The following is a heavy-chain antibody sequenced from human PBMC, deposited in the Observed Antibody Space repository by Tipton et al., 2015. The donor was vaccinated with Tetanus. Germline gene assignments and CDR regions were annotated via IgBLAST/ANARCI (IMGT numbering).Heavy chain of an antibody. CDR3: ARATPSGSYFVRYYSMDV. D-gene: IGHD3-22*01. CDR1: GVSIRSSTYF. Sequence: GLVKPSETLSLTCAVSGVSIRSSTYFWGWIRQPPGKGLEWIGHIFYTGSSHYNPSFESRVTISVDTSKNQFSLNLSSVTAADTAVYYCARATPSGSYFVRYYSMDVWGQGTTVVVSS. V-gene: IGHV4-39*01. CDR2: IFYTGSS. J-gene: IGHJ6*02.